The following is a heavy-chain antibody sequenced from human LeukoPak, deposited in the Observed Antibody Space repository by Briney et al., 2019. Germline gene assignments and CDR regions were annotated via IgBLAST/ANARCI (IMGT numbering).Heavy chain of an antibody. V-gene: IGHV5-10-1*01. D-gene: IGHD5-18*01. Sequence: GESLQISCKGSGYSFTSYWISWVRQMPGKGLEWMGRIDPSDSYTNYSPSFQGHVTISVDKSISTAYLQWSSLKASDTAMYYCAIVVGTAMDPYFDYWGQGTLVTVSS. J-gene: IGHJ4*02. CDR1: GYSFTSYW. CDR3: AIVVGTAMDPYFDY. CDR2: IDPSDSYT.